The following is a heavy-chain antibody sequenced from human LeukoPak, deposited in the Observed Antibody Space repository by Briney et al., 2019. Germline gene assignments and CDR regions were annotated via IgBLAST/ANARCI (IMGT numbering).Heavy chain of an antibody. V-gene: IGHV3-23*01. CDR3: ETHRSNGPAAMNY. D-gene: IGHD2-2*01. CDR1: GFTYSTYA. J-gene: IGHJ4*02. CDR2: ISGSGSNT. Sequence: GDSLRLSCAASGFTYSTYAMSWVRQAPGKGLELVSTISGSGSNTYYADSVKGRFTISRDNSNSTLYLQMSSLTAEDTAVYYCETHRSNGPAAMNYWGQGILVTVSS.